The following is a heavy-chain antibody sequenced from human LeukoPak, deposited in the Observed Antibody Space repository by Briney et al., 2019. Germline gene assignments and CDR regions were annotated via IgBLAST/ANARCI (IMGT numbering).Heavy chain of an antibody. CDR2: INHSGST. V-gene: IGHV4-34*01. D-gene: IGHD3-16*01. CDR1: GGSFSAYY. Sequence: PSETLSLTCAVYGGSFSAYYWSWIRQPPGKGLEWIGEINHSGSTNYDPPLKSRVTISVDTSKNQFSLKLSSVTAADTAVYYCARDLGMITFGGARTNWFDPWGQGTLVTVSS. J-gene: IGHJ5*02. CDR3: ARDLGMITFGGARTNWFDP.